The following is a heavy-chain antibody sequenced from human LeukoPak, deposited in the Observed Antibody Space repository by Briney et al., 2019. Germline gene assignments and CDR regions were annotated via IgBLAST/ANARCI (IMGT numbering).Heavy chain of an antibody. Sequence: ASVKVSCKASGGTFSSYAISWVRQAPGQGLEWMGGIIPIFGTANYAQKFQGRVTITADESTSTAYMELSSLRSEDTAVYYCARDINPVDDYVWGSYRYNWFDPWGQGTLVTVSS. V-gene: IGHV1-69*01. CDR2: IIPIFGTA. CDR3: ARDINPVDDYVWGSYRYNWFDP. J-gene: IGHJ5*02. CDR1: GGTFSSYA. D-gene: IGHD3-16*02.